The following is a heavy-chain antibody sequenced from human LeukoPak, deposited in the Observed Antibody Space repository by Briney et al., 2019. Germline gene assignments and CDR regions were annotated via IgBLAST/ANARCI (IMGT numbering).Heavy chain of an antibody. CDR3: ARDRSGYYSGDY. Sequence: GGSLRLSCAASGFTFDDYAMHWVRQAPGKGLEWVAVISYDGNNQNYADSVKGRFTISRDNSKNTLYLQMNSLRAEDTAVYYCARDRSGYYSGDYWGQGTLVTVSS. CDR1: GFTFDDYA. V-gene: IGHV3-30-3*01. J-gene: IGHJ4*02. CDR2: ISYDGNNQ. D-gene: IGHD3-22*01.